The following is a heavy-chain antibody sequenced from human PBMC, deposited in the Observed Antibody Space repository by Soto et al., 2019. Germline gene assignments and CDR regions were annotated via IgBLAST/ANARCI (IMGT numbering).Heavy chain of an antibody. Sequence: EVQLVESGGGLIHPGGSLRLSCAASGVTVNFNYMSWVHQAPGRGLEWVSFIYSAGDTYYADSVKGRFTISRDDSKNTLYLQMNNLKAEDTALYYCARVRDGSNYIGYWGQGTLVTVSS. J-gene: IGHJ4*02. CDR3: ARVRDGSNYIGY. CDR1: GVTVNFNY. CDR2: IYSAGDT. V-gene: IGHV3-53*01. D-gene: IGHD5-12*01.